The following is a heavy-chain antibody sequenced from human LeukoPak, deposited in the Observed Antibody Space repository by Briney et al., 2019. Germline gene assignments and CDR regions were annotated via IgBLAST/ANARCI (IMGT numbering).Heavy chain of an antibody. CDR1: GFTFRTYV. Sequence: GGSLRVSCAASGFTFRTYVMKWVRQAPGKGLEWVSSIGSSSSFMYYADSVRGRFTISRDNAKNSLYLQMNSLRAEDAAVDDCAREDYSAGNPTIDNWGRGTLVTLSS. V-gene: IGHV3-21*01. D-gene: IGHD3-10*01. CDR2: IGSSSSFM. CDR3: AREDYSAGNPTIDN. J-gene: IGHJ4*02.